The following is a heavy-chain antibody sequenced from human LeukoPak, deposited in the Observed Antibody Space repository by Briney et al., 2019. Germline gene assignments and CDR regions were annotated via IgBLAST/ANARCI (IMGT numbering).Heavy chain of an antibody. Sequence: SETLSLTCTVSGGSISSGSYYWSWIRQPAGKGLEWIGRIYTSGSTNYNPSLKSRVTISVDTSKNQFSLELSSVTAADTAVYYCARGDYDILTGYPQHFDYWGQGTLVTVSS. CDR1: GGSISSGSYY. D-gene: IGHD3-9*01. CDR3: ARGDYDILTGYPQHFDY. J-gene: IGHJ4*02. V-gene: IGHV4-61*02. CDR2: IYTSGST.